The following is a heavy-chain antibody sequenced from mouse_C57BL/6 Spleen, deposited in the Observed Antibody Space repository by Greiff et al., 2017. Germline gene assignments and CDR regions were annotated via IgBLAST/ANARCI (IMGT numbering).Heavy chain of an antibody. CDR1: GYSFTSYY. V-gene: IGHV1-66*01. D-gene: IGHD2-4*01. Sequence: QVQLKQSGPELVKPGASVKISCKASGYSFTSYYIHWVQQRPGQGLEWIGWIYPGSGNTKYNEKFKGKATLTADTSSSTAYMQLSSLTSEDSAVYYCARGYDYDKDYWGQGTTLTVSS. CDR2: IYPGSGNT. J-gene: IGHJ2*01. CDR3: ARGYDYDKDY.